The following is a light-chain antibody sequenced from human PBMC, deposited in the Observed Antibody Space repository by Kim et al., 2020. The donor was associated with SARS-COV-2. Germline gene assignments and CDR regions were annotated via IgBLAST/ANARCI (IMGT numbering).Light chain of an antibody. J-gene: IGLJ1*01. Sequence: GQSVTSSCTGTSSDVGAYDYVSWYQQHPGKAPKLLIFEVNKRLSGVPDRFSASKSGNTASLTVSGLQPEDEADYYCSSFGGNDNFVFGSGTKVTVL. CDR1: SSDVGAYDY. V-gene: IGLV2-8*01. CDR3: SSFGGNDNFV. CDR2: EVN.